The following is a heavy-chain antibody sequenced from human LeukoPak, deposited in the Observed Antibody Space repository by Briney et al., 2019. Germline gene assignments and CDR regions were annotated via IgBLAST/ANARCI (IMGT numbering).Heavy chain of an antibody. Sequence: GGSLRLSCAASGFTFSDYYMSWIRQAPGKGLEWVSYISSSSSYTDYADSVKGRFTISRDNAKNSLYLQMNSLRAEDTAVYYCAREIAVAGTGGFDYWGQGTLVTVSS. V-gene: IGHV3-11*06. CDR3: AREIAVAGTGGFDY. CDR1: GFTFSDYY. CDR2: ISSSSSYT. D-gene: IGHD6-19*01. J-gene: IGHJ4*02.